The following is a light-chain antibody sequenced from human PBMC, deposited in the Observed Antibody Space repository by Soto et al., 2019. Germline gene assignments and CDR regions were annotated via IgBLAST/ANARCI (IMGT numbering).Light chain of an antibody. Sequence: QSVLTQPASVSGSPGQSITISCTGTSSDVGGYNYVSWYQQHPGKAPKLMIYEVSNRPSGVSNRFSGSKSGNTASLTISGLQAEAEDDYYCSSSTSSSTPYVFGTGTKVTVL. CDR1: SSDVGGYNY. CDR3: SSSTSSSTPYV. V-gene: IGLV2-14*01. CDR2: EVS. J-gene: IGLJ1*01.